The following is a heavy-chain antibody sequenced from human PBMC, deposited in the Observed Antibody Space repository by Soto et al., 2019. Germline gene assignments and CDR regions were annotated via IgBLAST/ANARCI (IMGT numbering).Heavy chain of an antibody. Sequence: SVKVSCKASGYTFTSYAMHWVRQAPGQGLEWMGGIIPIFGTANYAQKFQGRVTITADESTSTAYMELNSLKTEDTAVYYCTTDRLGYSSGYPKDAFDIWGQGTMVTVS. CDR3: TTDRLGYSSGYPKDAFDI. D-gene: IGHD3-22*01. CDR1: GYTFTSYA. CDR2: IIPIFGTA. J-gene: IGHJ3*02. V-gene: IGHV1-69*13.